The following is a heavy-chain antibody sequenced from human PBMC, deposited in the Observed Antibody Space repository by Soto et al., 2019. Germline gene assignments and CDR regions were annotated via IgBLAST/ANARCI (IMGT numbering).Heavy chain of an antibody. D-gene: IGHD3-16*01. CDR2: FDPDHDKT. J-gene: IGHJ4*02. Sequence: VHLEQSGAEVRRPGASVKVSCKVSGYTLPELPLHWVRLTPGKGLDWIGGFDPDHDKTVYAQKFQGRVTMTEDRSTDTTYMELRSLTFEDTAIYFCATEPGGYFDHWGQGVLVTVAS. V-gene: IGHV1-24*01. CDR3: ATEPGGYFDH. CDR1: GYTLPELP.